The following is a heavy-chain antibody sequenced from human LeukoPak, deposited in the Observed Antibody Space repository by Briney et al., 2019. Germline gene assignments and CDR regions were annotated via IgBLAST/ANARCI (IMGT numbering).Heavy chain of an antibody. Sequence: PGGSLRLSCAASGFTVSSNYMTWVRQAPGKGLEWVSVIYSGGSTYYADSVKCRFTISRDNSKNTLYLQMNSLRAEDTAVYYCAREVGYSSGWYLDYWGQGTLATVSS. CDR2: IYSGGST. D-gene: IGHD6-19*01. J-gene: IGHJ4*02. CDR3: AREVGYSSGWYLDY. CDR1: GFTVSSNY. V-gene: IGHV3-53*01.